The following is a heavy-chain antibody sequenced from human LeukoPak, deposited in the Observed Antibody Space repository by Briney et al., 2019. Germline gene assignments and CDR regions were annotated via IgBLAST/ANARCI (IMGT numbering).Heavy chain of an antibody. CDR2: INPNSGGT. V-gene: IGHV1-2*02. Sequence: ASVKVSCKASGYTFIGYYMHWVRQAPGQGLEWMGWINPNSGGTNYAQKFQGRVTMTRDTSISTVYMELSRLRSDDTAVYYCARNSYYDSSGYYYFDYWGQGTLVTVSS. CDR1: GYTFIGYY. J-gene: IGHJ4*02. D-gene: IGHD3-22*01. CDR3: ARNSYYDSSGYYYFDY.